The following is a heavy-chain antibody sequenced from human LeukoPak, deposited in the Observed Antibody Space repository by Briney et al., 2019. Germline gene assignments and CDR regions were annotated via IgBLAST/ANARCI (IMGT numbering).Heavy chain of an antibody. CDR2: IYYSGST. CDR1: GGSISSYY. V-gene: IGHV4-59*08. CDR3: ARLVVVPAATDASYYYYMDV. J-gene: IGHJ6*03. D-gene: IGHD2-2*01. Sequence: SETLSLTCTVSGGSISSYYWSWIRQPPGKGLEWIGYIYYSGSTNYNPSLKSRGTISVDTSKNQFSLKLSSVTAADTAVYYCARLVVVPAATDASYYYYMDVWGKGTTVTVSS.